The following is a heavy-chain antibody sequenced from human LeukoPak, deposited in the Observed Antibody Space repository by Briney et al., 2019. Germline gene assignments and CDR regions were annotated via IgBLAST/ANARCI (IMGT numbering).Heavy chain of an antibody. CDR3: ARSPPSWNDGGILEY. CDR1: GGSISSSSYY. D-gene: IGHD1-1*01. CDR2: IYTSGGT. V-gene: IGHV4-61*02. Sequence: PSETLSLTCTVSGGSISSSSYYWSWIRQPAGKGLEWIGRIYTSGGTDYNPSLKSRVTISVDTSKNQFSLKLSSVTAADTAVYYCARSPPSWNDGGILEYWGQGTLVTVSS. J-gene: IGHJ4*02.